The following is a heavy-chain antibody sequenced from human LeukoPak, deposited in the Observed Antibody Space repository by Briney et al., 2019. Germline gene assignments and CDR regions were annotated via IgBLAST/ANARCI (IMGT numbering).Heavy chain of an antibody. V-gene: IGHV1-46*01. D-gene: IGHD1-26*01. J-gene: IGHJ4*02. Sequence: ASVNVSCKASGYTFTTYYIHWVRQAPGQGLEWMGIINPSGGGTSYAQKFQGRVTVTMDTSTSTVYMEVSSLRSEDTAVYYCARDRSGSYYGFDYWGQGTLVTVSS. CDR1: GYTFTTYY. CDR2: INPSGGGT. CDR3: ARDRSGSYYGFDY.